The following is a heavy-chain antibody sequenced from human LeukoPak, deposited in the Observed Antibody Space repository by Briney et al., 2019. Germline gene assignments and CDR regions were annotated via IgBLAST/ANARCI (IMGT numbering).Heavy chain of an antibody. D-gene: IGHD3-22*01. J-gene: IGHJ5*02. CDR1: GYTFTSYA. CDR2: INAGNGNT. V-gene: IGHV1-3*01. Sequence: ASVKVSCKASGYTFTSYAMHWVRQAPGQRLEWMGWINAGNGNTKYSQKFQGRVTITRDTSASTAYMELSSLRSEDTTVYYCARVYDSSGVPRFDPWGQGTLVTVSS. CDR3: ARVYDSSGVPRFDP.